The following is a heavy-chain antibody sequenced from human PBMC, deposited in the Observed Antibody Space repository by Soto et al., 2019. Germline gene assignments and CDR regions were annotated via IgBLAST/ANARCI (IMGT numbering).Heavy chain of an antibody. J-gene: IGHJ6*02. CDR3: ARDKRGSYHSYYYYYGMDV. Sequence: QAQFVQSGAEVKKPAASVKVSCKASGYTFTSYVIHWVRQAPGQRLEWMGWINAGNGNTKYSQNFMGRVTLTRDTSATTAYMEVGSLRSDDTAVYYCARDKRGSYHSYYYYYGMDVWGQGTTVTVSS. D-gene: IGHD1-26*01. CDR2: INAGNGNT. CDR1: GYTFTSYV. V-gene: IGHV1-3*01.